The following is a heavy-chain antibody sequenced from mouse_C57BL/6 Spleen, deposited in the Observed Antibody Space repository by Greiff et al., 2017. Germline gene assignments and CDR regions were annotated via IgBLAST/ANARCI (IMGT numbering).Heavy chain of an antibody. Sequence: EVKLMESGGGLVQPKGSLKLSCAASGFSFNTYAMNWVRQAPGKGLEWVARIRSKSNNYATYYADSVKDRFTISRDDSESMLYLQMNNLKTEDTAMYDCVRHTDDGFDYWGQGTTRTVSS. V-gene: IGHV10-1*01. D-gene: IGHD2-12*01. J-gene: IGHJ2*01. CDR2: IRSKSNNYAT. CDR1: GFSFNTYA. CDR3: VRHTDDGFDY.